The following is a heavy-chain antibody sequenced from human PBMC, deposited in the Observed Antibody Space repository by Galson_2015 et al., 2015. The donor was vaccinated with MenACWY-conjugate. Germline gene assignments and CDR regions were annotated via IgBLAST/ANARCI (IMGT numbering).Heavy chain of an antibody. CDR1: GFTFSSYS. Sequence: SLRLSCAASGFTFSSYSMNWVRQAPGKGLEWVSSISSSSSYIYYADSVKGRFTISRDNAKNSLYLQMNSLRAEDTAVYYCARDLPYDFWSGYYVYFDYWGQGTLVTVSS. CDR2: ISSSSSYI. V-gene: IGHV3-21*01. D-gene: IGHD3-3*01. CDR3: ARDLPYDFWSGYYVYFDY. J-gene: IGHJ4*02.